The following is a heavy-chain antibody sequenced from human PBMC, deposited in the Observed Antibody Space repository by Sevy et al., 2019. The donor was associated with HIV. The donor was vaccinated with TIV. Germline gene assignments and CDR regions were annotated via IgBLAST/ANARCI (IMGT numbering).Heavy chain of an antibody. J-gene: IGHJ4*02. CDR3: ARDFLQGYFDY. V-gene: IGHV4-4*07. D-gene: IGHD4-4*01. CDR1: GDSISSYY. Sequence: SETLSLTCTVSGDSISSYYWSWIRQPAGKGLEWIGRIYSSGNTNYNPSLKSRVTMSVDTSKNHFSLKLGSVTAADTAVYFCARDFLQGYFDYWGQGTLVTVSS. CDR2: IYSSGNT.